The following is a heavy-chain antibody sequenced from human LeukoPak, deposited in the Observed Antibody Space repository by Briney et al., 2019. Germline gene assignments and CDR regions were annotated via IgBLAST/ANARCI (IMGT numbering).Heavy chain of an antibody. Sequence: SRTLSLTCAISGDSFSSNSAAWNWTRQSPSRGLEWLGRTYYRSKWYNDYAVCVKSRITNHPDTYKNQSSLQLNSVTPEDSAVYYCARDQIEMATIMDYSYGMDVWGQGTPVTVSS. CDR3: ARDQIEMATIMDYSYGMDV. CDR1: GDSFSSNSAA. D-gene: IGHD5-24*01. V-gene: IGHV6-1*01. J-gene: IGHJ6*02. CDR2: TYYRSKWYN.